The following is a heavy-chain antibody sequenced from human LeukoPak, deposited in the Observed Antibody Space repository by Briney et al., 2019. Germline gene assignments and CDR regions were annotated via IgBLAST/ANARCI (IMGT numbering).Heavy chain of an antibody. CDR1: GYTFTTYG. V-gene: IGHV1-18*01. CDR3: ARERGYSGYDYGY. D-gene: IGHD5-12*01. CDR2: ISAYNGNT. J-gene: IGHJ4*02. Sequence: GASVKVSCKASGYTFTTYGVSWVRQAPGQGLEWMGWISAYNGNTYYAQNLQGRVTMTTDTSTNAAYMELRSLKSDDTAVYYCARERGYSGYDYGYWGQGTLVTVSS.